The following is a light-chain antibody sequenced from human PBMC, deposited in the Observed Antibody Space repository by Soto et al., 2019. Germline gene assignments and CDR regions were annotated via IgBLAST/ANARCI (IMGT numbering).Light chain of an antibody. CDR3: QQYDNPSIT. J-gene: IGKJ1*01. V-gene: IGKV1-33*01. Sequence: QMTQAASSLSASVGDSVTITCPASQDISNYLNWYQQKPGKAPKLLIYDASNLETGVPSRFSGSGSGTDFTFTISSLQPEDIATYYCQQYDNPSITFGQGTKVDIK. CDR2: DAS. CDR1: QDISNY.